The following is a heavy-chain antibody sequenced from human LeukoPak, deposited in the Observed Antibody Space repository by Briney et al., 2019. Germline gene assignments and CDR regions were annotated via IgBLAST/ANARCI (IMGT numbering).Heavy chain of an antibody. CDR1: GFTFSSYA. J-gene: IGHJ4*02. D-gene: IGHD1-7*01. V-gene: IGHV3-23*01. CDR2: ISGSGGST. Sequence: GGSLRLSCAASGFTFSSYAMSWVRQAPGKGLEWVSAISGSGGSTYYADSVKGRFTISRDNAKNSLYLQMNSLRAEDTAVYYCARPTRGDELNFDYWGQGTLVTVSS. CDR3: ARPTRGDELNFDY.